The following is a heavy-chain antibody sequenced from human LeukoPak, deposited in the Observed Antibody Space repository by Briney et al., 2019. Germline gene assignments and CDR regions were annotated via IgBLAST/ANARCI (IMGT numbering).Heavy chain of an antibody. V-gene: IGHV4-59*01. CDR2: IYYSGST. Sequence: SETLSLTCTGTGGSISSYYWSWIRQPPGKRLKWIGYIYYSGSTNYNPSLKSRVTISVDTSKNQFSLKLSSVTAADTAVYYCARVRWVGYTSTYFDYWGQGTLVTVSS. D-gene: IGHD2-8*02. CDR3: ARVRWVGYTSTYFDY. CDR1: GGSISSYY. J-gene: IGHJ4*02.